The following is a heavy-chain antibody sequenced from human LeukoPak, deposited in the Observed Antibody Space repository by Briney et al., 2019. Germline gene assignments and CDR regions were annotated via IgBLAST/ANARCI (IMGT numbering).Heavy chain of an antibody. CDR1: GFTFDDYA. J-gene: IGHJ4*02. V-gene: IGHV3-9*01. CDR2: ISWNSGSI. Sequence: PGRSLRLSCAASGFTFDDYAMHWVRQAPGKGLEWVSGISWNSGSIGYADSVKGRFTIPRDNAKNSLYLQMNSLRAEDTALYYCATDGYTMTDYWGQGTLVTVSS. CDR3: ATDGYTMTDY. D-gene: IGHD5-24*01.